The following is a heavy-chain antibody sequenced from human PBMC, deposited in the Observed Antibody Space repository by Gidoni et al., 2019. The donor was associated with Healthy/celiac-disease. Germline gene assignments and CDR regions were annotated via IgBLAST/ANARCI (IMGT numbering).Heavy chain of an antibody. CDR2: IYTSGST. J-gene: IGHJ6*02. Sequence: QVQLQESGPGLVKPSETLSLTCSVAGGSISSYYWSWIRQPAGKGLEWIGRIYTSGSTNYNPSLKSRVTMSVDTSKNQFSLKLSSVTAADTAVYYCAREVIVVVPAAPYYYYYGMDVWGQGTTVTVSS. D-gene: IGHD2-2*01. V-gene: IGHV4-4*07. CDR1: GGSISSYY. CDR3: AREVIVVVPAAPYYYYYGMDV.